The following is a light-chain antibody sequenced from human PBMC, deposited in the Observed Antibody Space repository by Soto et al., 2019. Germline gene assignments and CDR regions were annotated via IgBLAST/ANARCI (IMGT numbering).Light chain of an antibody. J-gene: IGLJ1*01. CDR1: SSNIGAGYD. CDR3: QSYDSSLSGSYV. Sequence: QTVVTQPPSVSGAPGQRVTISCTGSSSNIGAGYDVHWYQQLPGTAPKLLIYGNSNRPSGVPDRFSGSKSGTSASLAITGLQAEYEADYYCQSYDSSLSGSYVFGTGTKVTVL. V-gene: IGLV1-40*01. CDR2: GNS.